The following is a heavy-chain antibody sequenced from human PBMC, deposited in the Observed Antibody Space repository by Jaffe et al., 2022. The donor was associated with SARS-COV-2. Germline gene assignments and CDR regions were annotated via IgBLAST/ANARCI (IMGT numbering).Heavy chain of an antibody. CDR3: TTDQGGPYCGGDHTWRHCYGMDV. D-gene: IGHD2-21*02. CDR2: IKSKTDGGTT. Sequence: EVQLVESGGGLVKPGGSLRLSCAASGFTFSNAWMSWVRQAPGKGLEWVGRIKSKTDGGTTDYAAPVKGRFTISRDDSKNTLYLQMNSLKTEDTAVYYCTTDQGGPYCGGDHTWRHCYGMDVWGQGTTVTVSS. J-gene: IGHJ6*02. V-gene: IGHV3-15*01. CDR1: GFTFSNAW.